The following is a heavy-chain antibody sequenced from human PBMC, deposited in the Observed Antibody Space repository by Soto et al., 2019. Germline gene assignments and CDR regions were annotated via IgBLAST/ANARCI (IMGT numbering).Heavy chain of an antibody. D-gene: IGHD6-25*01. Sequence: GASVKVSCKASGYTFTSYGISWVRQAPGQGLEWMGWISAYSTNTYYAQKLQGRVTMTTDTSTSTAYMELRSLRSDDTAVYYCARLGMKINPTSHSSECGWGQGTLVTVSS. J-gene: IGHJ4*02. CDR3: ARLGMKINPTSHSSECG. V-gene: IGHV1-18*01. CDR2: ISAYSTNT. CDR1: GYTFTSYG.